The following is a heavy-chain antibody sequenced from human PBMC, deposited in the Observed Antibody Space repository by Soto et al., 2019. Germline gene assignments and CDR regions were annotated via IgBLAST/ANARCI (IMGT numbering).Heavy chain of an antibody. Sequence: GGSLRLSCAASGFTFSSYAMHWVRQAPGKGLEWVAVISYDGSSKYYADSVKGRFTISRDNSKNTLYLQMNSLRAEDTAVYYCAKDRAYYMDVWGKGTTVTVSS. CDR2: ISYDGSSK. V-gene: IGHV3-30-3*01. D-gene: IGHD3-10*01. J-gene: IGHJ6*03. CDR1: GFTFSSYA. CDR3: AKDRAYYMDV.